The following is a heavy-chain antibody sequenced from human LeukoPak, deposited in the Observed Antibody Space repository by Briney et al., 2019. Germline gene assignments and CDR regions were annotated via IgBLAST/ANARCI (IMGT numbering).Heavy chain of an antibody. CDR2: IYYSGST. CDR1: GGSISSGGYY. V-gene: IGHV4-61*08. Sequence: PSQTLSLTCTVSGGSISSGGYYWSWIRQPPGKGLEWIGYIYYSGSTNYNPSLKSRVTMSVDTSKNQFSLKLSSVTAADTAVFYCARDRGGYFDLWGRGTLVTVSS. CDR3: ARDRGGYFDL. J-gene: IGHJ2*01. D-gene: IGHD4-17*01.